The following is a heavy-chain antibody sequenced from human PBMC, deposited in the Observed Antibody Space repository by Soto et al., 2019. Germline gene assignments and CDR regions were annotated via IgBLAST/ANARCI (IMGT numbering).Heavy chain of an antibody. CDR2: IYPTGST. J-gene: IGHJ5*02. D-gene: IGHD2-2*01. V-gene: IGHV4-4*07. CDR3: ATGRSEVVPGAMDT. CDR1: GGSFSSYY. Sequence: SETLSLTCTVYGGSFSSYYCNWVRKSAGKGLEWIGRIYPTGSTTYNPSLKSRLTMSVDTSKNQFSLRLTSMTAADTAVYYCATGRSEVVPGAMDTWGQGTQVTVSS.